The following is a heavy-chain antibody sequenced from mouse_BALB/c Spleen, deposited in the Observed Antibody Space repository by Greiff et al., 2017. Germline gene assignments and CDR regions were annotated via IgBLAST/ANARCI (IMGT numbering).Heavy chain of an antibody. CDR1: GYTFTSYW. J-gene: IGHJ4*01. V-gene: IGHV1S22*01. CDR2: IYPGSGST. D-gene: IGHD1-1*01. CDR3: TRDYGNHYYAMDY. Sequence: LQQPGSELVRPGASVKLSCKASGYTFTSYWMHWVKQRHGQGLEWIGNIYPGSGSTNYDEKFKSKGTLTVDTSSSTAYMHLSSLTSEDSAVYYCTRDYGNHYYAMDYWGQGTSGTVSA.